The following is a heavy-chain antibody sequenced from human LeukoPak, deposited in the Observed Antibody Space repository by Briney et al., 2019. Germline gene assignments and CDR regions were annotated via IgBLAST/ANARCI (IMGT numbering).Heavy chain of an antibody. Sequence: SQTLSLTSAISGDSVSSNGAAWDWIRQSPSSGLEWLGRTYYRSQQWYSDYAPSVKGRITINADTSQNQFSLHLNSVTPEDTAVYYCGRETDFGVVTNWGQGTLVTVSS. J-gene: IGHJ4*02. D-gene: IGHD3-3*01. CDR3: GRETDFGVVTN. CDR1: GDSVSSNGAA. CDR2: TYYRSQQWYS. V-gene: IGHV6-1*01.